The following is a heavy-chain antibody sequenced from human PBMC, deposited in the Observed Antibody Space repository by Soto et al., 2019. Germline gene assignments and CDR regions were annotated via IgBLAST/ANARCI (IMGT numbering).Heavy chain of an antibody. J-gene: IGHJ1*01. CDR3: VREDILGGRSFEY. CDR2: ISSLSSPR. CDR1: VGTCCGYS. V-gene: IGHV3-48*02. Sequence: XRLSCAAAVGTCCGYSSNLVRHAPGKGLECIPYISSLSSPRYYAESVEGRFIISRDNAKNSLYLKMNSLRDEDTAVYFCVREDILGGRSFEY. D-gene: IGHD1-26*01.